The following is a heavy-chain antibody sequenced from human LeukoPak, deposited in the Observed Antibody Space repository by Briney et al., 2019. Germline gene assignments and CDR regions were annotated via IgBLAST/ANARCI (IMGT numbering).Heavy chain of an antibody. CDR2: ISSSSSYI. J-gene: IGHJ4*02. Sequence: GGSLRLSCVVFGITLSNYGMSWVRQAPGKGLEWVSSISSSSSYIYYADSVKGRFTISRDNAKNSLYLQMNSLRAEDTAVYYCARLHLYYYDSSGYLPSDYRGQGTLVTVSS. CDR1: GITLSNYG. V-gene: IGHV3-21*01. CDR3: ARLHLYYYDSSGYLPSDY. D-gene: IGHD3-22*01.